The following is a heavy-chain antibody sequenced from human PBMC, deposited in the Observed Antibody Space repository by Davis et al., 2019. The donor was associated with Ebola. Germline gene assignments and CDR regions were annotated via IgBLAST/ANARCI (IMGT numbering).Heavy chain of an antibody. CDR3: AKDLWYNFDY. V-gene: IGHV3-30*18. J-gene: IGHJ4*02. CDR1: GFTFSSYG. D-gene: IGHD1-1*01. Sequence: GESLKISCAASGFTFSSYGMPWARQAPGKALERVIAILYDGSNKYYADSVKCRFTISRDNSKNTLYLQINSLRAEDTAVYYCAKDLWYNFDYWGQGALVTVAS. CDR2: ILYDGSNK.